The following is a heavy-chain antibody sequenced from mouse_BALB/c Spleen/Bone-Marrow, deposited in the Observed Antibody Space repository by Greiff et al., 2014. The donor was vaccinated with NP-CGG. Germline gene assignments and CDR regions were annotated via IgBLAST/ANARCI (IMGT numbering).Heavy chain of an antibody. CDR2: INPSNGGT. J-gene: IGHJ4*01. V-gene: IGHV1S81*02. D-gene: IGHD1-1*01. Sequence: QVQLQQSGAELVKPGASVKLSCKASGYTFTSCYMYWVKQRPGQGLEWIGGINPSNGGTNFNEKFKSKATLTVDKSSSTAYMQLSSLTSEDSAVYYCTRTHYYGSRYYYAMDYWGQGTSVTVSS. CDR3: TRTHYYGSRYYYAMDY. CDR1: GYTFTSCY.